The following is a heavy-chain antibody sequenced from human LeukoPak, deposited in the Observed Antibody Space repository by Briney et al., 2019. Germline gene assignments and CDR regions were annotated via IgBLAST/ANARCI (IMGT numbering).Heavy chain of an antibody. J-gene: IGHJ4*02. CDR2: IWYDGSNK. CDR1: GFTFSSYG. CDR3: AKDSSGWYSFDY. Sequence: GGSLRLSFAASGFTFSSYGMHWVRQAPGKGLEWVAVIWYDGSNKYYADSVKGRFTISRDNSKNTLYLQMNSLRAEDTAVYYCAKDSSGWYSFDYWGQGTLVTVSS. V-gene: IGHV3-33*06. D-gene: IGHD6-19*01.